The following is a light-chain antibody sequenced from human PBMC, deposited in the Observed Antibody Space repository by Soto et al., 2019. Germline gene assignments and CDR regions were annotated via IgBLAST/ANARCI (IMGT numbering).Light chain of an antibody. J-gene: IGKJ1*01. CDR3: QQYNNWWT. CDR1: QSISDS. CDR2: DAS. V-gene: IGKV1-5*01. Sequence: DIQMTQSPSTLSASVGDRVTITCRASQSISDSLAWYQQKPGKAPYLLISDASSLERGVPSRFSGSGSGTEFTLTISSMQPDDFATYYCQQYNNWWTFGQGTKVEIK.